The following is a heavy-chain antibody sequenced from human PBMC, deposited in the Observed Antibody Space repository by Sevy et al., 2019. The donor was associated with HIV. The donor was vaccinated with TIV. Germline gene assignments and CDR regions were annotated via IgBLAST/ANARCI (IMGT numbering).Heavy chain of an antibody. Sequence: ASVKVSCKASGGTFSSYAISWVRQAPGQGLEWMGGIIPIFGTANYAQKFQGRVTLTADESTSTAYMELSSLRSEDTAVYYCASAIFGVVIPHHYYGMDVWGQGTTVTVSS. D-gene: IGHD3-3*01. CDR3: ASAIFGVVIPHHYYGMDV. J-gene: IGHJ6*02. V-gene: IGHV1-69*13. CDR2: IIPIFGTA. CDR1: GGTFSSYA.